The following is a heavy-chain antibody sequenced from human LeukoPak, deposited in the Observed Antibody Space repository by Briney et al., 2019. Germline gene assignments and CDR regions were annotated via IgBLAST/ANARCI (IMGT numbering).Heavy chain of an antibody. CDR3: ARDPGMTTVTGFDY. J-gene: IGHJ4*02. CDR2: IYYSGST. CDR1: GGSISSSSYY. Sequence: SETLSPTCTVSGGSISSSSYYWGWIRQPPGKGLEWSGSIYYSGSTYYNPSLKSRVTISVDTSKNQFSLELSSVTAADTAVYYCARDPGMTTVTGFDYWGQGTLVTVSS. V-gene: IGHV4-39*07. D-gene: IGHD4-11*01.